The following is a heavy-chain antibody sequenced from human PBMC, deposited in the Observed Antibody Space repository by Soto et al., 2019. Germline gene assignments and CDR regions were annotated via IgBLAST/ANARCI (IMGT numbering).Heavy chain of an antibody. CDR2: IVVGSGNT. D-gene: IGHD3-3*01. V-gene: IGHV1-58*01. CDR3: AAARITIFGVVTQRDYYYGMDV. J-gene: IGHJ6*02. CDR1: GFTFTSSA. Sequence: SVKVSCKASGFTFTSSAVQWVRQARGQRLEWIGWIVVGSGNTNYAQKFQERVTITRDMSTSTAYMELSSLRSEDTAVYYCAAARITIFGVVTQRDYYYGMDVWGQGTTVTVSS.